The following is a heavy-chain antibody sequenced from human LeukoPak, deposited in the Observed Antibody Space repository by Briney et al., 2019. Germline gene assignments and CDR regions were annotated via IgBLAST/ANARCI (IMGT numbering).Heavy chain of an antibody. Sequence: GGSLRLSCAASGFTFSSYGIHWVRQAPGKGLEWVASIRYDGSNKYHADSVKGRFTISRDNSKNTVYLQMNSLRAEDTAVYYCAKDPTHYRVWDYYETIGLSYWGQGTLVTVSS. V-gene: IGHV3-30*02. J-gene: IGHJ4*02. D-gene: IGHD3-22*01. CDR1: GFTFSSYG. CDR2: IRYDGSNK. CDR3: AKDPTHYRVWDYYETIGLSY.